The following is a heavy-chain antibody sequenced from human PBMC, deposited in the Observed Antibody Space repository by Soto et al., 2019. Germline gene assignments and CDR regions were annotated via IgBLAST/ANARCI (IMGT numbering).Heavy chain of an antibody. CDR3: ARDTKYSSSGYGMDV. Sequence: ASVKVSCKASGDTFTSYAMHWVRQAPGQRLEWMGWINAGNGNTKYSQKFQGRVTITRDTSASTAYMELSSLRSEDTAVYYCARDTKYSSSGYGMDVWGQGTTVTVSS. J-gene: IGHJ6*02. CDR1: GDTFTSYA. D-gene: IGHD6-6*01. V-gene: IGHV1-3*01. CDR2: INAGNGNT.